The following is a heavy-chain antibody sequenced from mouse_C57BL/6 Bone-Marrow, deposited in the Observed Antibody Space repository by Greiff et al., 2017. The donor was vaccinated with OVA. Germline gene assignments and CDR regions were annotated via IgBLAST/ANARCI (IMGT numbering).Heavy chain of an antibody. CDR1: GYTFTDYY. CDR2: INPNNGGT. Sequence: EVQLQQSGPELVKPGASVKISCKASGYTFTDYYLNWVKQSHGKSLEWIGDINPNNGGTSYNQKFKGKATLTVDKSSSTAYMEVRSLTSEDSAVYYCARSTTVVGGAMDYWGQGTSVTVSS. V-gene: IGHV1-26*01. J-gene: IGHJ4*01. D-gene: IGHD1-1*01. CDR3: ARSTTVVGGAMDY.